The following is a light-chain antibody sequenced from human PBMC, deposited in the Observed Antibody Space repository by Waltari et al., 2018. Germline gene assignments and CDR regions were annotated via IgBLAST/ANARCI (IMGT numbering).Light chain of an antibody. J-gene: IGKJ1*01. CDR3: HQYSSTPWT. CDR2: WAS. V-gene: IGKV4-1*01. Sequence: DIVMTQSPDSLAVSLGARATVNCQSSQSVLYSSTNKNYLAWYQQRPGQPPKLLIYWASTRESGVPDRFSGSGSGTDFTLTISSLQAEDVAVYYCHQYSSTPWTFGQGTKVEIK. CDR1: QSVLYSSTNKNY.